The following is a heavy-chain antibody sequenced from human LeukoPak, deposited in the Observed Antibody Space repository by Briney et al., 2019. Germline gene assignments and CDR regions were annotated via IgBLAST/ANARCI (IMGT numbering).Heavy chain of an antibody. CDR2: MNPNSGNT. Sequence: GSSVKVSCKASGGTFSSYAISWVRQAPGQGLEWMGWMNPNSGNTGYAQKFQGRVTMTRNTSISTAYMELSSLRSEDTAVYYCARGRSSHDFQHWGQGTPVSVSS. CDR1: GGTFSSYA. J-gene: IGHJ1*01. D-gene: IGHD3-3*01. V-gene: IGHV1-8*02. CDR3: ARGRSSHDFQH.